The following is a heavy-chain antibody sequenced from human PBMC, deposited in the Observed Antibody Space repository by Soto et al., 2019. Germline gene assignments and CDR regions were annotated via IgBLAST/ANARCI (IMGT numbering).Heavy chain of an antibody. V-gene: IGHV1-8*01. Sequence: QVQLVQSGAEVKKPGASVKVSCKTSGYTFTSYDINWVRQATGQGLVWMGWMNPNSGNTAYAQEFEGRLTMTRNTSTSTAYMELSSFRSEDQAVYYCARERSSGAFDIWGQGTMVTVSS. CDR3: ARERSSGAFDI. CDR2: MNPNSGNT. J-gene: IGHJ3*02. CDR1: GYTFTSYD. D-gene: IGHD1-26*01.